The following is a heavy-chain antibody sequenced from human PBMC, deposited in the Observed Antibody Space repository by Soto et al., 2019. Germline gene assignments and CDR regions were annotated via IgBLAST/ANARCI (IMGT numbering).Heavy chain of an antibody. V-gene: IGHV3-15*01. D-gene: IGHD2-2*01. CDR3: TTQLGYCSSASCYWFDP. Sequence: EVQLVESGGGLVKPGGSLRLSCAASGFTFTNAWMNWVRQAPGKGLEWVGRIKSKINGGTTDYAAPVKGRFTISRDDSKNTLYLQMNSLKTEDTAVYYYTTQLGYCSSASCYWFDPWGQGTLVTVSS. CDR2: IKSKINGGTT. J-gene: IGHJ5*02. CDR1: GFTFTNAW.